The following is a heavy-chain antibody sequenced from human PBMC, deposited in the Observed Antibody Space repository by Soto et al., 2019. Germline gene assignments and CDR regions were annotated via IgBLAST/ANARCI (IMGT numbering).Heavy chain of an antibody. J-gene: IGHJ4*02. CDR2: IYPGDSDT. V-gene: IGHV5-51*01. D-gene: IGHD3-9*01. CDR1: GYSFTSYW. Sequence: PGESLKISCKDSGYSFTSYWIGWVRQMPGKGLEWMGIIYPGDSDTRYSPSFQGQVTISADKSISTAYLQWSSLKASDTAMHYCARHTNYDILTAHPDDWGQGTLVTVSS. CDR3: ARHTNYDILTAHPDD.